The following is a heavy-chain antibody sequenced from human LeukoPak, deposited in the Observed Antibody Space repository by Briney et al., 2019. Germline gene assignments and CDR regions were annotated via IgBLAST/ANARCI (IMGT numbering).Heavy chain of an antibody. Sequence: GGSLRLSCAASGFTFSSYAMHWVRQAPGKGLEWVAVISYDGSNKYYADSVKGRFTISRDNSKNTLYLQMNSLRAEDTAVYYCARERDNYDILTGFDYWGQGTLVTVSS. J-gene: IGHJ4*02. V-gene: IGHV3-30-3*01. D-gene: IGHD3-9*01. CDR3: ARERDNYDILTGFDY. CDR2: ISYDGSNK. CDR1: GFTFSSYA.